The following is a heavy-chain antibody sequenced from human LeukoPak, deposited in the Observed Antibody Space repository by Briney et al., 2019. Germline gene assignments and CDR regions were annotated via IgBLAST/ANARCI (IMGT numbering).Heavy chain of an antibody. J-gene: IGHJ4*02. CDR1: KFTFSTYW. CDR3: ARAMDY. Sequence: GGSLRLSCAASKFTFSTYWMSWVRQAPGKGLEWVANIKRDGSDKYYVDSVKGRFTISRDNAENSLYLQMNSLRVEDTAVYYCARAMDYWGQGTLVTVSS. V-gene: IGHV3-7*03. CDR2: IKRDGSDK.